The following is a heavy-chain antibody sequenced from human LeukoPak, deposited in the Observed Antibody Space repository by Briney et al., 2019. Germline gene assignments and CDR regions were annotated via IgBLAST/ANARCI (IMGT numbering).Heavy chain of an antibody. CDR3: ARDIIRSDGYNYDS. CDR1: GGSVSSGSYH. CDR2: VSDDGST. Sequence: PSETLSLTCTVSGGSVSSGSYHWCWMRQPPGQGLEYIGYVSDDGSTNYNPSLKSRVTISVDTSKNQFSLKLTSVTAADTAVYYCARDIIRSDGYNYDSWGQGSLVTVSS. D-gene: IGHD5-24*01. V-gene: IGHV4-61*01. J-gene: IGHJ5*01.